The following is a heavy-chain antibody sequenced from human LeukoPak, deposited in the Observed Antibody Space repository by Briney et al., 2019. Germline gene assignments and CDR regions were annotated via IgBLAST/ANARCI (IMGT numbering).Heavy chain of an antibody. CDR3: ARDLPYDGSGYPDY. Sequence: ASVKVSCKASGYTFTGYYMHWVRQAPGQGLEWMGWINPNSGGTNYAQKFQGRVTMTRDTSISTAYMELSRLRSDDTAVYYCARDLPYDGSGYPDYWGQGTLVTVSS. J-gene: IGHJ4*02. CDR2: INPNSGGT. D-gene: IGHD3-22*01. V-gene: IGHV1-2*02. CDR1: GYTFTGYY.